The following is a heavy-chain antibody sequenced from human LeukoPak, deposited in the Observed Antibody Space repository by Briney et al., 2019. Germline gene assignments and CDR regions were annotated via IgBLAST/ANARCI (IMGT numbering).Heavy chain of an antibody. D-gene: IGHD5-18*01. Sequence: PSETLSLTCAVYGGSFSGYYWSWIRQPPAKGLAWIGEINHSGSTNYNPSLKSRVTISVDTSKNQFSLKLRSVTAADTAVYYCARTSWIQTPGAFDIWGQGTMVTVSS. CDR2: INHSGST. J-gene: IGHJ3*02. CDR1: GGSFSGYY. CDR3: ARTSWIQTPGAFDI. V-gene: IGHV4-34*01.